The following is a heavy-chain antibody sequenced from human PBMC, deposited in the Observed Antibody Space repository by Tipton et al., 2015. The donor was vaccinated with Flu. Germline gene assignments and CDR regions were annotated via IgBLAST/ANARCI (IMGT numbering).Heavy chain of an antibody. CDR3: ARVGGSSYYYYGMDV. J-gene: IGHJ6*02. V-gene: IGHV4-59*01. CDR2: IYYSGST. Sequence: LRLSCTVSGCSISSYYWSWIRQPPGKGLEWIGYIYYSGSTNYNSSLKSRVTISVDTSKNQFSLKLSSVTAADTAVYYCARVGGSSYYYYGMDVWGQGTTVTVSS. D-gene: IGHD1-26*01. CDR1: GCSISSYY.